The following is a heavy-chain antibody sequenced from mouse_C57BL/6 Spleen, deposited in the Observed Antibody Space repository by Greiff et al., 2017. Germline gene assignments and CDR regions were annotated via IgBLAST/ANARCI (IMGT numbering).Heavy chain of an antibody. CDR1: GFNIKDYY. D-gene: IGHD1-1*01. CDR3: TTLRSITTVVEEY. J-gene: IGHJ2*01. V-gene: IGHV14-1*01. CDR2: IDPEDGDT. Sequence: VQLQQSGAELVRPGASVKLSCTASGFNIKDYYMHWVKQRPEQGLEWIGRIDPEDGDTEYAPKFQGKATMTADTSSNTAYLQLRSLTSEDTAVYYGTTLRSITTVVEEYWGEGTTLTVSS.